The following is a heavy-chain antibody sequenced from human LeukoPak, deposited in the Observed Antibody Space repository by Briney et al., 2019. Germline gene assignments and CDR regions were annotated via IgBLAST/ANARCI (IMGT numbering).Heavy chain of an antibody. CDR3: ARDTRQRGFDS. V-gene: IGHV4-4*02. D-gene: IGHD1-1*01. CDR1: GGSISSSDW. CDR2: FYHSRPT. J-gene: IGHJ4*02. Sequence: SETLSLTCVVSGGSISSSDWWSWVRQPPGKGLELIGEFYHSRPTNYNPSLTSRLTIAVDMSKLQFTLMLRSVTAADTSFYYCARDTRQRGFDSWGQGTLVTVSS.